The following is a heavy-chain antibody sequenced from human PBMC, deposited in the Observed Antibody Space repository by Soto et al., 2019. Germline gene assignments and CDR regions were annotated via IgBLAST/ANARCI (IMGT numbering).Heavy chain of an antibody. V-gene: IGHV1-3*01. CDR2: INAGNGNT. CDR1: GYTFTSYA. J-gene: IGHJ6*02. Sequence: GASVKVSCKASGYTFTSYAMHWVRQAPGQRLEWMGWINAGNGNTKYSQKFQGRVTITRDTSASTAYMELSSLRSEDTAVYYCAREKGLGTGTTNYYYGMDVWGQGTTVTVSS. D-gene: IGHD1-7*01. CDR3: AREKGLGTGTTNYYYGMDV.